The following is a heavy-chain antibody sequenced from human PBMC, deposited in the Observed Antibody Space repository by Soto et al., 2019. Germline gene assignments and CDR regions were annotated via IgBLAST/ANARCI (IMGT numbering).Heavy chain of an antibody. CDR1: GGSFSGYY. J-gene: IGHJ6*03. Sequence: SETLSLTCAVYGGSFSGYYWSWIRQPPGKGLEWIGEINHSGSTNYNPSLKSRVTISVDTSKNQFSLKLSSVTAADTAVYYCATPARYSRSGYHYYMDVWGKGTTVTVSS. CDR3: ATPARYSRSGYHYYMDV. CDR2: INHSGST. D-gene: IGHD3-3*01. V-gene: IGHV4-34*01.